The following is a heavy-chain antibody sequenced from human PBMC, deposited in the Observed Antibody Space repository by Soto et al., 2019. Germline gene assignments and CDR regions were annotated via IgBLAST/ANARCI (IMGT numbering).Heavy chain of an antibody. CDR3: ARDYGDGWFDP. V-gene: IGHV1-69*08. CDR1: GGTFSSYT. CDR2: IIPILGIA. D-gene: IGHD4-17*01. J-gene: IGHJ5*02. Sequence: QVQLVQSGAEVKKPGSSVKVSCKASGGTFSSYTISWVRQAPGQGLEWMGRIIPILGIANYAQKFQGRVTITADKSTSTAYMELSSLSSEDTAVYYCARDYGDGWFDPWGQGTLVTVSS.